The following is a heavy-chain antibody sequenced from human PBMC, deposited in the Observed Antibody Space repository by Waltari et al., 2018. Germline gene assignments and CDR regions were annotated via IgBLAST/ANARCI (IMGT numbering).Heavy chain of an antibody. V-gene: IGHV5-51*01. J-gene: IGHJ1*01. CDR1: GYSFTSYW. CDR3: AGGIDYDSSGVYFQH. CDR2: IYPGDSDT. Sequence: EVQLVQSGAEVKKPGESLKISCKGSGYSFTSYWIGWVRQMPGKVLEWMGLIYPGDSDTRYSPSFQGQVTISADKSISTAYLQWSSLKASDTAMYYCAGGIDYDSSGVYFQHWGQGTLVTVSS. D-gene: IGHD3-22*01.